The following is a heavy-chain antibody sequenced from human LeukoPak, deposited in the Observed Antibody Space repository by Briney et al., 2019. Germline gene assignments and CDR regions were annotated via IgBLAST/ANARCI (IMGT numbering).Heavy chain of an antibody. V-gene: IGHV4-30-2*01. Sequence: SETLSLTCTVSGGSISSGGYYWSWIRQPPGKGLEWIGYIYHSGSTYYNPSLKSRVTISVDRSKNQFSLKLSSVTAADTAVYYCARDPSAAGTSNYFDYWGQGTLVTVSS. CDR3: ARDPSAAGTSNYFDY. D-gene: IGHD6-13*01. CDR1: GGSISSGGYY. CDR2: IYHSGST. J-gene: IGHJ4*02.